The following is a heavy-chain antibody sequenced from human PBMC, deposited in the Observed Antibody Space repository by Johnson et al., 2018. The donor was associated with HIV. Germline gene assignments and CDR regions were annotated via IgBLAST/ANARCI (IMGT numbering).Heavy chain of an antibody. J-gene: IGHJ3*02. CDR1: GFTFSSYW. V-gene: IGHV3-30*03. CDR2: ISYDGSNK. CDR3: ALSGSSVVVAFDI. Sequence: QVQLVESGGGLVQPGESLRLSCAASGFTFSSYWMSWVRQAPGKGLEWVAVISYDGSNKYYADSVKGRFTISRDNSKNTLYLQMNSLRAEDTAVYYCALSGSSVVVAFDIWGQGTMVTVSS. D-gene: IGHD6-6*01.